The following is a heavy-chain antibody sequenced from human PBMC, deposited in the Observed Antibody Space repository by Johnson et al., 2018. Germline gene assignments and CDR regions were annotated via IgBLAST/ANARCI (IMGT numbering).Heavy chain of an antibody. D-gene: IGHD3-10*01. CDR2: INWNSDTI. J-gene: IGHJ6*02. CDR1: GFTFDDYA. Sequence: EVQLVETGGGLVQPGRSLRLSCAAAGFTFDDYAMHWVRQAPGKGLEWVSGINWNSDTIGYADSVKGRFTISRDNAKNSLFLQMNSLRVEDTAFYYCGKDQGRGLGAHYSGMDVWGQGTTVTVSS. V-gene: IGHV3-9*01. CDR3: GKDQGRGLGAHYSGMDV.